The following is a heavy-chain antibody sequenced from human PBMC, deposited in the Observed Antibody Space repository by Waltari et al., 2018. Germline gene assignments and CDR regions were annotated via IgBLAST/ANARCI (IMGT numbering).Heavy chain of an antibody. D-gene: IGHD3-9*01. CDR1: GGSLRDESSY. Sequence: QLRLQESGPGLVKPSETLSVTCIVSGGSLRDESSYWGWLRQSPEKGLEWIGHISYSGTTFYHPSLMSRVTLSVDTLKNQFSLEMTSLTAADTAVYYCARGGVNYNNWFDPWGQGTPVTVSS. CDR3: ARGGVNYNNWFDP. J-gene: IGHJ5*02. CDR2: ISYSGTT. V-gene: IGHV4-39*01.